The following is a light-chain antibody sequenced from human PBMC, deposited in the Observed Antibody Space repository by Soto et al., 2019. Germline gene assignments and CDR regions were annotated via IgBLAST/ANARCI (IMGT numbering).Light chain of an antibody. Sequence: SYELTQPPSVSVAPGQTATISCGENNIDSRTVHWYQQKPGQAPLLVVYDNSFRPSGIPNRFSGSNSGNTATLTISRVEAGDEADYYCQVWDSSSDHYVVFGGGTKLTVL. CDR2: DNS. V-gene: IGLV3-21*02. CDR3: QVWDSSSDHYVV. CDR1: NIDSRT. J-gene: IGLJ2*01.